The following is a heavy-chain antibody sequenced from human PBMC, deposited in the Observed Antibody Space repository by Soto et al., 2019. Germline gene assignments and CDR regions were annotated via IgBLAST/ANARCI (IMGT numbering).Heavy chain of an antibody. CDR1: GFTFNNYG. J-gene: IGHJ4*02. V-gene: IGHV3-30*18. CDR2: ISNDGDDK. Sequence: QVQLVESGGGVVQPGRSLRLSCAASGFTFNNYGIHWVRQAPGKGLEWVAVISNDGDDKYYADSVKGRFTISRDNSRNTLYLQRNSLRPEDTAMYYCAKEGIELWSAFDYLGQGTLVTVSS. D-gene: IGHD3-10*01. CDR3: AKEGIELWSAFDY.